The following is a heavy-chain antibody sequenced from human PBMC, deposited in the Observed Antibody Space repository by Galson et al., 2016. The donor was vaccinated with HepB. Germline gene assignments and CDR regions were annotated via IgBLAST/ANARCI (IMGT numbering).Heavy chain of an antibody. J-gene: IGHJ6*02. CDR3: ARMGRGSVPYLHYYHYNGMDV. D-gene: IGHD3-10*01. V-gene: IGHV1-69*13. Sequence: PAKVSCKAYGGIFSSYAISWVRQAPGQGLEWVGEIIPLFGTANYAQKFQDRVTTTADESTSTTYMELSILRSEDTAVYYCARMGRGSVPYLHYYHYNGMDVWGQGTTVTVSS. CDR2: IIPLFGTA. CDR1: GGIFSSYA.